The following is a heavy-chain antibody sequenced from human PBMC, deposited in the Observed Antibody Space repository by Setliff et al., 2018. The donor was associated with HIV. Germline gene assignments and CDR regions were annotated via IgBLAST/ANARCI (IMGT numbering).Heavy chain of an antibody. CDR1: GGSISSFF. CDR3: ARHPTNWGSTGYYYYYMDV. V-gene: IGHV4-59*08. Sequence: PSETLSLTCTVSGGSISSFFWSWIRQPPGKGLEWIGHISYSGSTNYNPSLKSRVTISVDTSKNQFSLKLTSVTAADTAVYYCARHPTNWGSTGYYYYYMDVWGKGTTVTVSS. CDR2: ISYSGST. J-gene: IGHJ6*03. D-gene: IGHD7-27*01.